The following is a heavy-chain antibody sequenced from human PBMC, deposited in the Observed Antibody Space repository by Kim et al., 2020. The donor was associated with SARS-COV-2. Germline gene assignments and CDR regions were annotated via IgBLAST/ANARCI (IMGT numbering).Heavy chain of an antibody. J-gene: IGHJ6*02. Sequence: GGSLRLSCAASGFTVSSNYMSWVRQAPGKGLEWVSVIYSGGSTYYADSVKGRFTISRDNSKNTLYLQMNSLRAEDTAVYYCARVASSSWYSPTDYYYYGMDVWGQGTTVTVSS. CDR2: IYSGGST. V-gene: IGHV3-53*01. CDR3: ARVASSSWYSPTDYYYYGMDV. D-gene: IGHD6-13*01. CDR1: GFTVSSNY.